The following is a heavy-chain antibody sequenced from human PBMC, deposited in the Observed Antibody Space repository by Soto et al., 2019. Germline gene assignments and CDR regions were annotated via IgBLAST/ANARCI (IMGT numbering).Heavy chain of an antibody. CDR3: AKAQSYTATYGKKRNNPLRFNYGLDI. D-gene: IGHD3-10*01. J-gene: IGHJ6*02. Sequence: QELLEESGGGVVQPGRSLRLSCAASGFTFSDYGMHWVRQAPGKGLEWVALISYDGSLKYYADSVTGRFTISRAHTNSTLFLQMDSLRPEDTAVYFCAKAQSYTATYGKKRNNPLRFNYGLDIWGQGTKVTVSS. V-gene: IGHV3-30*18. CDR2: ISYDGSLK. CDR1: GFTFSDYG.